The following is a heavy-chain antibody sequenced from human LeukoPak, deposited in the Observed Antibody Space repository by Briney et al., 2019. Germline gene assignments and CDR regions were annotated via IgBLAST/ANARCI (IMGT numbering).Heavy chain of an antibody. V-gene: IGHV3-11*01. J-gene: IGHJ6*02. Sequence: GGSLRLSCAASGFTFSDYYMSWIRQAPGKGLEWVSYISSSGSTIYYADSVKGRFTISRDNAKNSLYLQMNSLRAEDTAVYYCARIPVVVPAAITGPYYYYYGMDVWGQGTTVTVSS. D-gene: IGHD2-2*01. CDR3: ARIPVVVPAAITGPYYYYYGMDV. CDR1: GFTFSDYY. CDR2: ISSSGSTI.